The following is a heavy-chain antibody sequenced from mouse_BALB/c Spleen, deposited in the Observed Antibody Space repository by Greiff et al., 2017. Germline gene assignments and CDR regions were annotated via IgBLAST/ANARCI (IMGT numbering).Heavy chain of an antibody. V-gene: IGHV2-2*02. Sequence: QVQLQQSGPGLVQPSQSLSITCTVSGFSLTSYGVHWVRQSPGKGLEWLGVIWSGGSTDYNAAFISRLSISKDISKSQVFFKMNSLQANDTAIYYCARKGKYYRFLFAYWGQGTLVTVSA. J-gene: IGHJ3*01. CDR1: GFSLTSYG. D-gene: IGHD2-14*01. CDR2: IWSGGST. CDR3: ARKGKYYRFLFAY.